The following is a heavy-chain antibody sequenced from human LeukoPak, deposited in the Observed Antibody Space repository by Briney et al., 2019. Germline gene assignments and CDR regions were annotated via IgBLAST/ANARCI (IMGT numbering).Heavy chain of an antibody. CDR2: INNDGSST. D-gene: IGHD5/OR15-5a*01. CDR1: GFTFSNYW. J-gene: IGHJ4*02. Sequence: GGSLRLSCAAPGFTFSNYWMHWVRQAAGKGLVWVSRINNDGSSTRYADSVKGRFTISRDSAKNTLYLQMNSLRAEDTAVYYCAREVSTIDYWGQGTLVTVSS. V-gene: IGHV3-74*01. CDR3: AREVSTIDY.